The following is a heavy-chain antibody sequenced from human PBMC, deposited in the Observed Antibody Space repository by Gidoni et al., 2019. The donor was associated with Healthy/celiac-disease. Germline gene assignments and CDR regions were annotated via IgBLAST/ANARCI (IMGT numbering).Heavy chain of an antibody. Sequence: QVQLVESGGGVVQPGRSLRPSCAASGFTFSSYGMHWVRQAPGKGLEWVAVISYDGSNKYYADSVKGRFTISRDNSKNTLYLQMNSLRAEDTAVYYCAKDIGSSGYYDLSSGAFDIWGQGTMVTVSS. D-gene: IGHD3-22*01. CDR3: AKDIGSSGYYDLSSGAFDI. CDR1: GFTFSSYG. J-gene: IGHJ3*02. CDR2: ISYDGSNK. V-gene: IGHV3-30*18.